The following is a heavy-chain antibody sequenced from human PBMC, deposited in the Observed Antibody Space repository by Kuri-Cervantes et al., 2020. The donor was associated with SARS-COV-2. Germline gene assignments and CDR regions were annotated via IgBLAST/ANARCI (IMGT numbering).Heavy chain of an antibody. J-gene: IGHJ3*02. CDR1: GFTFSDYY. D-gene: IGHD3-9*01. Sequence: GESLKISCAASGFTFSDYYMSWIRQAPGKGLEWVSYISSSGSTTYYADSVKGRFTISRDNSKNTLYLQMNSLRAEDTAVYYCAKDPYYDILTGFDAFDIWGQGQWSPSPQ. V-gene: IGHV3-11*01. CDR2: ISSSGSTT. CDR3: AKDPYYDILTGFDAFDI.